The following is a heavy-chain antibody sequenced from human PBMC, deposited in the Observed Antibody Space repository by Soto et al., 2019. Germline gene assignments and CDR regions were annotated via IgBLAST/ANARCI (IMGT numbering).Heavy chain of an antibody. J-gene: IGHJ4*02. V-gene: IGHV1-69*13. Sequence: ASVKVSCKASGGTFSSYAISWVRQAPGQGLEWMGGIIPIFGTANYAQKFQGRVTITADESTSTAYMELSSLRSEDTAVYYCARDGYSYGYNGIDYWGQGTLVTVSS. D-gene: IGHD5-18*01. CDR3: ARDGYSYGYNGIDY. CDR2: IIPIFGTA. CDR1: GGTFSSYA.